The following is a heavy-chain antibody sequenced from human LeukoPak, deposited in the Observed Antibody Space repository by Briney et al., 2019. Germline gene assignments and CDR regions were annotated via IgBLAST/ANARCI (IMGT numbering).Heavy chain of an antibody. Sequence: GGSLRLSCAASGFTFSSYAMSWVRQAPGKGLEWVSSISSSGDRTYYADSVKGGFTISRDNSKNTLYLQMNSLRAEDTAVYYCAKDYAYSSSGSGVLDYWGQGTLVTVSS. J-gene: IGHJ4*02. V-gene: IGHV3-23*01. CDR3: AKDYAYSSSGSGVLDY. CDR1: GFTFSSYA. CDR2: ISSSGDRT. D-gene: IGHD6-6*01.